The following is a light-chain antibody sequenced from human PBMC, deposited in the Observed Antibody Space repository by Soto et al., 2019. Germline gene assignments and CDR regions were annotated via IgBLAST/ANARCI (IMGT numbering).Light chain of an antibody. Sequence: EIVLTQSPGTLSLSPGERATLSCRASQSVGRNYVAWYQQKPGQAPRLLIHAASSRATGIPDTFSGSGSKTDFTLTISRLEPEEFAVYYSQQYAESPLTFGGGTKVEIK. CDR3: QQYAESPLT. J-gene: IGKJ4*01. CDR2: AAS. V-gene: IGKV3-20*01. CDR1: QSVGRNY.